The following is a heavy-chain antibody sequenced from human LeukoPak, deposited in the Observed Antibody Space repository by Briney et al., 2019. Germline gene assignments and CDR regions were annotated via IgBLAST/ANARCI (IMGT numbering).Heavy chain of an antibody. CDR3: ARDGPLGGAFDI. V-gene: IGHV1-2*02. Sequence: ASVKVSCKASGYTFTGYYIHWVRQAPGQGLEWMGWINPNSGGTKYAQKLQGRVTMTRDTSISTAYMDLSRLRSDDPAVYFCARDGPLGGAFDIWGQGTMVTVSS. CDR2: INPNSGGT. CDR1: GYTFTGYY. J-gene: IGHJ3*02. D-gene: IGHD3-16*01.